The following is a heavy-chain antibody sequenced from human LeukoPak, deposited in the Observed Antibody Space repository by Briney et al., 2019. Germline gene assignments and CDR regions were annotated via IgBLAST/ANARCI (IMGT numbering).Heavy chain of an antibody. D-gene: IGHD1-7*01. CDR2: ISGSGDST. V-gene: IGHV3-23*01. Sequence: PGASLRLSCAASGFTFSSYTMSWVRQAPGKGLEWVSAISGSGDSTYYADSVKGRFTTSRDNSKNTLWLQMNSLRAEDSAVYYCAKAGTTSIDYSGMDVWGQGTTVTVSS. CDR1: GFTFSSYT. J-gene: IGHJ6*02. CDR3: AKAGTTSIDYSGMDV.